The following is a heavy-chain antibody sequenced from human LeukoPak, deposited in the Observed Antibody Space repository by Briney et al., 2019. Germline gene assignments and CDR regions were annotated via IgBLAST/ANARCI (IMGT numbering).Heavy chain of an antibody. Sequence: ASVKVSCTASGFTFTTHDYNWVRQATGQGLEWMGWMNPNSGNTGYAQRFQGRVTMTRDTSTSTVYMELSSLRSEDTAVYYCARMSDIVVVVAGGPLGYWGQGTLVTVSS. D-gene: IGHD2-15*01. CDR2: MNPNSGNT. V-gene: IGHV1-8*01. J-gene: IGHJ4*02. CDR1: GFTFTTHD. CDR3: ARMSDIVVVVAGGPLGY.